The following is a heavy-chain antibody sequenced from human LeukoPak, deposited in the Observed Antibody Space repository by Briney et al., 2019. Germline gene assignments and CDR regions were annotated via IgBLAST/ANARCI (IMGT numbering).Heavy chain of an antibody. V-gene: IGHV4-30-4*08. CDR2: IYYSGST. D-gene: IGHD4-17*01. CDR1: GGSISSGDYY. CDR3: ASNYGDYGLAGIKLDY. Sequence: SETLSLTCTVSGGSISSGDYYWSWIRQPPGKGLECIGYIYYSGSTYYNPSLKSRVTISVDTSKNQFSLKLSSVTAADTAVYYCASNYGDYGLAGIKLDYWGQGTLVTVSS. J-gene: IGHJ4*02.